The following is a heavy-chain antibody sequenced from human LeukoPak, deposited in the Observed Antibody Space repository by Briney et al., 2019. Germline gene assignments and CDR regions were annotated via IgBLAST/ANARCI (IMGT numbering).Heavy chain of an antibody. J-gene: IGHJ4*02. CDR2: INPNSGGT. CDR1: GYTFTGYY. V-gene: IGHV1-2*02. CDR3: ARTIAARRVLDY. Sequence: ASVKVSCKASGYTFTGYYMHWVRQAPGQGLEWMGWINPNSGGTNYAQKFQGRVTMTRDTSIGTAYMELSRLRSDDTAVYYCARTIAARRVLDYWGQGTLVNVSS. D-gene: IGHD6-6*01.